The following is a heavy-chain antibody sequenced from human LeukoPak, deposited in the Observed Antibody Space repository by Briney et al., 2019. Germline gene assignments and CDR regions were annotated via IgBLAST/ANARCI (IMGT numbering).Heavy chain of an antibody. J-gene: IGHJ4*02. CDR1: GGTFSSYA. CDR3: ARDLAKWLPSTGY. Sequence: ASVKVSCKASGGTFSSYAISWVRQAPGQGLEWMGRIIPILGIANYAQKFQGRVTITADKSTSTAYMELSSLRSEDTAVYYCARDLAKWLPSTGYWGQGTLVTVSS. V-gene: IGHV1-69*04. D-gene: IGHD5-24*01. CDR2: IIPILGIA.